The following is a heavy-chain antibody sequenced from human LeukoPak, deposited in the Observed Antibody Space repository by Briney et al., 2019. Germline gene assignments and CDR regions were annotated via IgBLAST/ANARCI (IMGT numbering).Heavy chain of an antibody. V-gene: IGHV4-39*07. D-gene: IGHD6-6*01. CDR2: LYYSGGT. CDR3: ARVTYSRSSISVDAFDI. CDR1: GASVSSNRYY. Sequence: SETLSLTCTVSGASVSSNRYYWAWIRQPPGKGLEWIGSLYYSGGTYHNPSLKSRVTMSVDTSKNQFSLKLSSVTAADTAVYYCARVTYSRSSISVDAFDIWGQGTMVTVSS. J-gene: IGHJ3*02.